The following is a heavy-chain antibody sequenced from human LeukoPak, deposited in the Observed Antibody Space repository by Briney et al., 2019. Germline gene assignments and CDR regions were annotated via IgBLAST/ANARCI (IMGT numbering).Heavy chain of an antibody. V-gene: IGHV4-59*08. J-gene: IGHJ4*02. D-gene: IGHD1-26*01. CDR3: ASTTWELHDY. Sequence: SETLSLTCTVSGGSISSYYWSWIRQPPGKGLEWIGYIYYSGSTNYNPSLKSRVTISVDTTKNQFSLKLSSVTAADTAVYYCASTTWELHDYWGQGTLVTVSS. CDR1: GGSISSYY. CDR2: IYYSGST.